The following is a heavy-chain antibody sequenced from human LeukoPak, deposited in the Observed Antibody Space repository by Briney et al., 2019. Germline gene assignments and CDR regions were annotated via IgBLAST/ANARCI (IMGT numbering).Heavy chain of an antibody. J-gene: IGHJ4*02. V-gene: IGHV3-23*01. CDR1: GFTFKKYW. Sequence: GGSLRLSCAASGFTFKKYWMNWVRQAPGKGLEWVSAISGSGGSTYYADSVKGRFTISRDNSKNTLYLQMNSLRAEDTAVYYCAELGRYCSSTSCYGDYWGQGTLVTVSS. CDR2: ISGSGGST. CDR3: AELGRYCSSTSCYGDY. D-gene: IGHD2-2*01.